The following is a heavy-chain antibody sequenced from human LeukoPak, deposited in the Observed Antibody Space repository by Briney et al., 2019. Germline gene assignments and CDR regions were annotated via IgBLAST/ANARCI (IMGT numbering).Heavy chain of an antibody. V-gene: IGHV3-30-3*01. D-gene: IGHD1-1*01. Sequence: GGSLRLSCAASGFTFSSYAMHWVRQAPGKGLEWVAVISYDGSNKYYADSVKGRFTISRDNSKNTLYLQMNSLRAEDTAVYYCAKDHKLEPPLKGALFDYWGQGTLVTVSS. J-gene: IGHJ4*02. CDR2: ISYDGSNK. CDR1: GFTFSSYA. CDR3: AKDHKLEPPLKGALFDY.